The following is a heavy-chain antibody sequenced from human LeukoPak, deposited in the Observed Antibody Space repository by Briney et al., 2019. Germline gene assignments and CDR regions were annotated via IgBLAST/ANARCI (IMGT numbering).Heavy chain of an antibody. D-gene: IGHD6-13*01. J-gene: IGHJ6*02. CDR1: GGSISSYY. CDR3: ARRLGSSRHYYGMDV. CDR2: IYYSGST. Sequence: PSETLSLTCTVSGGSISSYYWSWIRQPPGKGLEWIGYIYYSGSTNYNPSPKSRVTISVDTSKNQFSLKLSSVTAADTAVYYCARRLGSSRHYYGMDVWGQGTTVTVSS. V-gene: IGHV4-59*08.